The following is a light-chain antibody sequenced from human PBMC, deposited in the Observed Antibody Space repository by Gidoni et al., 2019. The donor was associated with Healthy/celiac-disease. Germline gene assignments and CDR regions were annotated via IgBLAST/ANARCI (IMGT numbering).Light chain of an antibody. J-gene: IGLJ3*02. Sequence: QSALTQPRSVSGSPGQSVTISCPGTSSDVGGYNYVSWYQQHPGKAPKLMIYDVSKRPSGVPDRFSGSKSGNPASLTISGLQAEDEAYYYCCSYAGSLNWVFGGGTKLTVL. CDR3: CSYAGSLNWV. CDR2: DVS. V-gene: IGLV2-11*01. CDR1: SSDVGGYNY.